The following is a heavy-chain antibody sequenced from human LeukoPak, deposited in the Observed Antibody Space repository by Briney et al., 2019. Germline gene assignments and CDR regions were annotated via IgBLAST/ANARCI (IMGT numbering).Heavy chain of an antibody. CDR3: ARDYSSGWKNAFDI. J-gene: IGHJ3*02. CDR2: INTNTGNP. D-gene: IGHD6-19*01. Sequence: ASVKVSCKASGYTFTGYYMHWVRQAPGQGLEWMGWINTNTGNPTYAQGFTGRFVFSLDTSVSTAYLQISSLKAEDTAVYYCARDYSSGWKNAFDIWGQGTMVTVSS. CDR1: GYTFTGYY. V-gene: IGHV7-4-1*02.